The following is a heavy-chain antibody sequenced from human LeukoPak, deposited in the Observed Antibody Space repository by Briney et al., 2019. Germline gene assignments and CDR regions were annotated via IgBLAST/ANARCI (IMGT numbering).Heavy chain of an antibody. D-gene: IGHD2-15*01. Sequence: GGSLRLSCAASGFTFSSYGMHWVRQAPGKGLERVAVIWYDGSNKYYADSVKGRFTISRDNSKNTLYLQMNSLRAEDTAVYYCARDRAATPDYWGQGTLVTVSS. V-gene: IGHV3-33*01. CDR1: GFTFSSYG. J-gene: IGHJ4*02. CDR3: ARDRAATPDY. CDR2: IWYDGSNK.